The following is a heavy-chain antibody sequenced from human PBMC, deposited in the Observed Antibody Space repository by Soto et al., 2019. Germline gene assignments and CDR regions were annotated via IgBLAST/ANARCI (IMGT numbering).Heavy chain of an antibody. D-gene: IGHD3-10*01. V-gene: IGHV4-4*02. Sequence: SETLSLTCAVSGFSISSSNWWSWVRQPPGKGLEWIGEIYHSGSTCYNPSLKSRVTISVDTSKNQFSLKLSSVTAADTAVYYCAIRGGSGSNYYFDYWGQGTLVTVSS. CDR2: IYHSGST. J-gene: IGHJ4*02. CDR1: GFSISSSNW. CDR3: AIRGGSGSNYYFDY.